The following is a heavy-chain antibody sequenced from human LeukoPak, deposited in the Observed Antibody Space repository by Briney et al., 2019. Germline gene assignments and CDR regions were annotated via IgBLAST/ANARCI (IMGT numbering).Heavy chain of an antibody. CDR2: IYYSGST. J-gene: IGHJ6*03. CDR1: GGSISLYY. Sequence: SETLSLTCSVSGGSISLYYWSWIRQPPGKGLEWIGYIYYSGSTNYNPSLKSRVTISVDTSKNQFSLKLSSVTAADTAVYYCAGGYKYAYYNYYYMDVWGKGTTVTVSS. CDR3: AGGYKYAYYNYYYMDV. D-gene: IGHD5-24*01. V-gene: IGHV4-59*01.